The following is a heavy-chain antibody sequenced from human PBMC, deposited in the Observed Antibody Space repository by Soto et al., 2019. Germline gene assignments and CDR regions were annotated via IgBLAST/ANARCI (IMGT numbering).Heavy chain of an antibody. CDR3: AREEYSSGWYDSDYFQH. CDR2: IWYDGSNK. Sequence: GGSLRLSCAASGFTFSSYGMHWVRQAPGKGLEWVAVIWYDGSNKYYADSVKGRFTISRDNSKNTLYLQMNSLRAEDTAVYYCAREEYSSGWYDSDYFQHWGQGTLVTVSS. CDR1: GFTFSSYG. D-gene: IGHD6-19*01. J-gene: IGHJ1*01. V-gene: IGHV3-33*01.